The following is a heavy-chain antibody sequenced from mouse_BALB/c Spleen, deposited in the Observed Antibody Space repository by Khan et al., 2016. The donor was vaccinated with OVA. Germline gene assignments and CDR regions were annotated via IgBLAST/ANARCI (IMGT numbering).Heavy chain of an antibody. CDR1: GYTFTSYW. Sequence: QVQLKESGAELAKPGASVKMSCKASGYTFTSYWMHWVKPRPGQGLEWIGYINPTTDYTEYNQIFKDKATLTADKSSSTAYMQLSSLTSEDSAVYYCVNHGSSSAWFTYWGQGTLVTVSA. D-gene: IGHD1-1*01. CDR3: VNHGSSSAWFTY. J-gene: IGHJ3*01. V-gene: IGHV1-7*01. CDR2: INPTTDYT.